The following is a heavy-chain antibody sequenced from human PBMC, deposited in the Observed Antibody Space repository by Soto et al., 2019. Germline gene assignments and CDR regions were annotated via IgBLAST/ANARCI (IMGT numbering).Heavy chain of an antibody. V-gene: IGHV3-21*01. CDR3: AKVNYGELAYGMDV. CDR1: GFSFRSYY. CDR2: ISPSSSFL. Sequence: GSLRLSCAASGFSFRSYYMNWVRQAPGRGLEWVSSISPSSSFLSYADSVKGRFTISRDNSKNTLYLQMNSLRAEDTAVYYCAKVNYGELAYGMDVWGQGTTVTVSS. D-gene: IGHD4-17*01. J-gene: IGHJ6*02.